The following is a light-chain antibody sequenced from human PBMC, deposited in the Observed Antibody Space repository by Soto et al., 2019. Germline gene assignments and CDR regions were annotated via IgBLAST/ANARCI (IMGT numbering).Light chain of an antibody. J-gene: IGKJ4*01. CDR3: QQYYTTPT. CDR2: ATS. V-gene: IGKV1-39*01. Sequence: LNWYQQKPGKAPNLLIYATSILQSGVSSRFSGSGFGTDFTLTISSLQPEDFATYYCQQYYTTPTFGGGTKVDIK.